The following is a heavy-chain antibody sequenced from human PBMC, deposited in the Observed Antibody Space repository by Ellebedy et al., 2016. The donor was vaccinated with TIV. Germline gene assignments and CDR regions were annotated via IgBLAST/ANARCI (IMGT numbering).Heavy chain of an antibody. CDR3: ARGVGSGWFDP. CDR1: GLTFSSYA. D-gene: IGHD2-15*01. J-gene: IGHJ5*02. CDR2: MSGSGGST. Sequence: GGSLRLSCTASGLTFSSYAMNWVRQASGKGLEWVSAMSGSGGSTYYADSVKGRFTISRDNSKNTLYLQMNSLRAEDTAVYYCARGVGSGWFDPWGQGTLVTVSS. V-gene: IGHV3-23*01.